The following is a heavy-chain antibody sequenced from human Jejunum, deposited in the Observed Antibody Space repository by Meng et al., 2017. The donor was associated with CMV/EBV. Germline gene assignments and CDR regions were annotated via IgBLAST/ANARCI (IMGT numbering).Heavy chain of an antibody. Sequence: NVSGGSINDFYWGWIRQSPGKGLEWIGYTYYSGSTHYNPSLKSRVTISIDTSRKHFSLRLSSVTAADTAVYYCARDTFDRRNGMDVWGQGTSVTVSS. CDR2: TYYSGST. V-gene: IGHV4-59*01. J-gene: IGHJ6*02. CDR3: ARDTFDRRNGMDV. D-gene: IGHD3-10*01. CDR1: GGSINDFY.